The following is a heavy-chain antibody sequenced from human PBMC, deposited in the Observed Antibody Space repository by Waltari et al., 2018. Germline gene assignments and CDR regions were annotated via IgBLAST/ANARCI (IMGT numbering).Heavy chain of an antibody. CDR3: ATIYSYGGGAY. D-gene: IGHD5-18*01. CDR2: RYSVGRT. CDR1: GFTVSSNY. Sequence: EVQLVESGGGLIQPGGSLRLSCAASGFTVSSNYMSWVRQAPGKGVEWVSVRYSVGRTHYPDSGKGRFPISRDNSKNTLYLQMNSLRAEDTAVYYCATIYSYGGGAYWGQGTLVTVSS. V-gene: IGHV3-53*01. J-gene: IGHJ4*02.